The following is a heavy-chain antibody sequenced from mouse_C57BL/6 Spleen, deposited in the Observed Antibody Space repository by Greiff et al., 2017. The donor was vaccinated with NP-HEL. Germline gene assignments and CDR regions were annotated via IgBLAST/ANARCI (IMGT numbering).Heavy chain of an antibody. Sequence: EVQLQQSGPELVKPGASVKISCKASGYTFTDYYMNWVKQSHGKSLEWIGDINPNNGGTSYNQKFKGKATLTVDKSSSTAYMELRSLTSEDSAVYYCARSTFYDGYYAQFAYWGQGTLVTVSA. CDR2: INPNNGGT. CDR3: ARSTFYDGYYAQFAY. D-gene: IGHD2-3*01. J-gene: IGHJ3*01. V-gene: IGHV1-26*01. CDR1: GYTFTDYY.